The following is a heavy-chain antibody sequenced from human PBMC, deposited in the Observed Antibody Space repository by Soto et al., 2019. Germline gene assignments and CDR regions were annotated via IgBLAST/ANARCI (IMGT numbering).Heavy chain of an antibody. Sequence: QVQLVQSGAEVKKPGASVKVSCKASGYTFTRYALHWVRQATGQRLEWMGWINGGNGNTKYSERFQGRVTITRDTSAYKAYMGLSSLRSADTAVYYNARDVLYDVWGQGTTVTVSS. CDR3: ARDVLYDV. J-gene: IGHJ6*02. CDR1: GYTFTRYA. CDR2: INGGNGNT. D-gene: IGHD3-3*01. V-gene: IGHV1-3*01.